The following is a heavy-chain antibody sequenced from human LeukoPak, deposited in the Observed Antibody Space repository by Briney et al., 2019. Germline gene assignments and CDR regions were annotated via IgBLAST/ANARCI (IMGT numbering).Heavy chain of an antibody. CDR3: ARSPYYDSSGNNWFDP. CDR1: GYTFTSYG. Sequence: ASVKVSCKASGYTFTSYGISWVRQAPGQGLEWMGRIIPILGIANYAQKFQGRVTITADKSTSTAYMELSSLRSEDTAVYYCARSPYYDSSGNNWFDPWGQGTLVTVSS. J-gene: IGHJ5*02. V-gene: IGHV1-69*04. CDR2: IIPILGIA. D-gene: IGHD3-22*01.